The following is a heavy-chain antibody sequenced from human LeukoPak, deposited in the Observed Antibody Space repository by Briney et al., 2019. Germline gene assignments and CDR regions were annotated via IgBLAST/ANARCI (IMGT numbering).Heavy chain of an antibody. V-gene: IGHV3-30-3*01. J-gene: IGHJ4*02. CDR1: GFTFSSYT. CDR2: ISYDGSIK. D-gene: IGHD3-10*02. CDR3: ARDRSNVPGEY. Sequence: PGRSLRLSCAASGFTFSSYTMHWVRQAPGKGLDWVAVISYDGSIKYYADSVKGRFTISRDNSKSTLSLQMNSLRAEDTAIYYCARDRSNVPGEYWGQGTLVTVSS.